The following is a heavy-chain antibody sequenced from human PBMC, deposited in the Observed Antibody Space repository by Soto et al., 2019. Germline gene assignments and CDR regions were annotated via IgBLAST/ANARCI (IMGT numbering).Heavy chain of an antibody. CDR1: GGSISSSSYY. Sequence: QLQLQESGPGLVKPSETLSLTCTVSGGSISSSSYYWGWIRQPPGKGLEWIGSIYYSGSTYYNPSLKSRVTISVDTSKNQFSLKLSSVTAADTAVYYCARTYYYGSGSDYNGFDPWGQGTLVTVSS. CDR2: IYYSGST. D-gene: IGHD3-10*01. CDR3: ARTYYYGSGSDYNGFDP. V-gene: IGHV4-39*01. J-gene: IGHJ5*02.